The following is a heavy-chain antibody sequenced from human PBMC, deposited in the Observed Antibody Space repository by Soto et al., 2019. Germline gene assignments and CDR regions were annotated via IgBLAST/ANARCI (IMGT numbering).Heavy chain of an antibody. D-gene: IGHD5-12*01. V-gene: IGHV4-31*03. CDR2: IYYSGST. J-gene: IGHJ5*02. CDR3: ARALSGYAPRYNWFDP. Sequence: SETLSLTCNVSGGYISSGGYYWSWIRQHPGKGLEWIGYIYYSGSTYYNPSLKSRVTISVDTSKNQFSLKLSSVTAADTAVYYCARALSGYAPRYNWFDPWGQGTLVTVSS. CDR1: GGYISSGGYY.